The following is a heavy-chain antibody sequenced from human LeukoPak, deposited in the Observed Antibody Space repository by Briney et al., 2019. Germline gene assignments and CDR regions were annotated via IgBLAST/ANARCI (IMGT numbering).Heavy chain of an antibody. CDR2: INWNGGST. Sequence: GGSLRLSCAASGFIFDDYGMSWVRQAPGKGLEWVSGINWNGGSTAYADSVKGRFTISRDNAKNSLYLQMNSLRAEDTAFYYCARLGTTYCSSTSCHSQFDYWGQGTLVTVSS. V-gene: IGHV3-20*04. CDR3: ARLGTTYCSSTSCHSQFDY. CDR1: GFIFDDYG. J-gene: IGHJ4*02. D-gene: IGHD2-2*01.